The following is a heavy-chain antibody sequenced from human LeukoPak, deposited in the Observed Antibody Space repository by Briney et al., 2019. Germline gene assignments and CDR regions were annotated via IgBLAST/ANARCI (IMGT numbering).Heavy chain of an antibody. V-gene: IGHV1-2*02. J-gene: IGHJ4*02. Sequence: GASVKVSCKASGYTFSGYYIHWVRQAPGQGLEWLGWINPNSGGTNYAQKFQGRVTMTRDTSISTAYMGLSRLRSDDTAVYYCASGGAAYCSSASCHHMEYFDYWGQGTLVTVSS. CDR2: INPNSGGT. CDR3: ASGGAAYCSSASCHHMEYFDY. CDR1: GYTFSGYY. D-gene: IGHD2-2*01.